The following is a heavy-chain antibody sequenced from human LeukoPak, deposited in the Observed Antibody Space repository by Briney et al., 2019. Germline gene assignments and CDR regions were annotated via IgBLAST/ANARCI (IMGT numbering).Heavy chain of an antibody. D-gene: IGHD3-3*01. J-gene: IGHJ6*03. CDR2: ISSSSSYI. CDR3: ARDGSVWSGYYENYMDV. CDR1: GFTFSSYS. V-gene: IGHV3-21*01. Sequence: GGSLRLSCAASGFTFSSYSMNWVRQAPGKGLEWVSSISSSSSYIYYADSVKGRFTISRDNAKNSLYLQMNSLRAEDTAVYYCARDGSVWSGYYENYMDVWGKGTTVTVSS.